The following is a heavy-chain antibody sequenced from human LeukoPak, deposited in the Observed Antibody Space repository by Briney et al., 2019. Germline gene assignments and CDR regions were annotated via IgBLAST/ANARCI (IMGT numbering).Heavy chain of an antibody. CDR1: GDSVSSSSAG. CDR2: TYYKSQWYN. V-gene: IGHV6-1*01. CDR3: ARSGIVGSSGFGP. Sequence: SQTLSLTCAISGDSVSSSSAGWNWVRQSPSRGLEWLGRTYYKSQWYNDYAISVKSRITINPDTSKNQFSLQLNSVTPEDTAVYYCARSGIVGSSGFGPWGQGTPVTVSS. D-gene: IGHD1-26*01. J-gene: IGHJ5*02.